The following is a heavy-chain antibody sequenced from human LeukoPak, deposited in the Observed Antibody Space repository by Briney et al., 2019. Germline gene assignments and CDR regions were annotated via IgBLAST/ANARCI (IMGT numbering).Heavy chain of an antibody. Sequence: PSETLSLTCSVSGGSISIYYRSWIRQPPGKGLEWIGYIYNSGSTNYNPSLKSRVTISVDTSKNQFSLKLSSVTAADTAVYYCARGIRGVDTAMNDAFDIWGQGTMVTVSS. CDR3: ARGIRGVDTAMNDAFDI. D-gene: IGHD5-18*01. CDR2: IYNSGST. J-gene: IGHJ3*02. CDR1: GGSISIYY. V-gene: IGHV4-59*01.